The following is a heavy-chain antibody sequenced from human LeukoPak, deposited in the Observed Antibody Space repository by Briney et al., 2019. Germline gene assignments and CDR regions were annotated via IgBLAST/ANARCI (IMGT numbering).Heavy chain of an antibody. CDR2: ISSSGDST. Sequence: GGSLRLSCAASGFTFDDYAMHWVRQAPGKGLEGLEWVSAISSSGDSTFYADSVKGRCTISRDNSKNTLSLQMNSLRAEDTAVFYCARISRFCGGDCYSYFDIWGQGTLVTVSS. CDR3: ARISRFCGGDCYSYFDI. D-gene: IGHD2-21*02. J-gene: IGHJ4*02. V-gene: IGHV3-23*01. CDR1: GFTFDDYA.